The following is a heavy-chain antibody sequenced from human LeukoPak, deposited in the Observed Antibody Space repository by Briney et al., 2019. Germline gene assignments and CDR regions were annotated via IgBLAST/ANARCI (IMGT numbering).Heavy chain of an antibody. V-gene: IGHV3-15*01. D-gene: IGHD3-22*01. J-gene: IGHJ4*02. CDR2: IKSKTYGGTA. Sequence: GGSLRLSCAASAFTFSSAWMSWVRQAPGKGLEWVGRIKSKTYGGTADYAAPVKGRFTISRDDSKNTLYLQMNSLKTEDTAVYYCTTDPSHYYYDSSGYSLPLDYWGQGTLVTVSS. CDR1: AFTFSSAW. CDR3: TTDPSHYYYDSSGYSLPLDY.